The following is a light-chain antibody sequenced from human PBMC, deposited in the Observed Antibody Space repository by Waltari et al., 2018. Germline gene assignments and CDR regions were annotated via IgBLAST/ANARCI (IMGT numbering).Light chain of an antibody. CDR3: QQRSNWPT. CDR2: DAS. J-gene: IGKJ1*01. Sequence: DIVFTQSPATLSLSPAERATLSCRASQSVSSDLAWYQQKPGQAPRLLIYDASNRATGIPARFSGSGSGTDFTLTISSLEPEDFAVYYCQQRSNWPTFGQGTKVEIK. V-gene: IGKV3-11*01. CDR1: QSVSSD.